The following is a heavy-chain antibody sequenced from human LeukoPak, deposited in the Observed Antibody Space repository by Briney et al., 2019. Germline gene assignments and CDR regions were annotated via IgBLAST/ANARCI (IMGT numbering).Heavy chain of an antibody. CDR2: INHSGST. J-gene: IGHJ4*02. CDR3: ARGYYCDS. CDR1: GGSFSGYY. V-gene: IGHV4-34*01. Sequence: SETLSLTCAVYGGSFSGYYWSWIRQPPGKGLEWIGEINHSGSTNYNPSLKSRISISVDTSKNQFSLQLSSVTPEDTAVYYCARGYYCDSWGQGTLVTVSS.